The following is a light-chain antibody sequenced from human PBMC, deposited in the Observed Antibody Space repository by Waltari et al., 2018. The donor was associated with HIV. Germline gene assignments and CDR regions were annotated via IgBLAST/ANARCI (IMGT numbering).Light chain of an antibody. J-gene: IGLJ3*02. CDR3: GTWDSSLSAVV. CDR2: ENN. Sequence: QSVLTQPPSVSAAPGQKVTISCPGSSSTIGNNFLSWYQQLPGTAPNLLIYENNNRPSWIPDRFSGSKSGTSATLGITGLQTGDGADYYCGTWDSSLSAVVFGGGTKLTVL. V-gene: IGLV1-51*02. CDR1: SSTIGNNF.